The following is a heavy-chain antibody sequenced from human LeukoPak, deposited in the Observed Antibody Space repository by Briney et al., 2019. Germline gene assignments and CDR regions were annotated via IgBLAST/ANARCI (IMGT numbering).Heavy chain of an antibody. J-gene: IGHJ4*02. D-gene: IGHD5-18*01. CDR3: AKAKTQAMVLPGNY. V-gene: IGHV3-23*01. CDR2: ISGSGDTT. Sequence: PGGSLRLSCAASGFTFNNYAMSWVRQAPGKGLEWVSAISGSGDTTYYADSVKGRFTISRDNSKNTLYLQMNSLRADDTAVYYCAKAKTQAMVLPGNYWGQGTLVTVSS. CDR1: GFTFNNYA.